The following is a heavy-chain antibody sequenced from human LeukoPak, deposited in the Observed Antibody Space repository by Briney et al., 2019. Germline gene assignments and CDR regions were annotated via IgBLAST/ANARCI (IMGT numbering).Heavy chain of an antibody. CDR2: ISNSAGST. CDR3: AKDLLAGYTRGVFDP. Sequence: GGSLRLSCAASGFTFSSYWMHWVRQAPGKGLEWVSAISNSAGSTYYADSVKGRFTISRDNSKNTLYLQMNSLRAEDTAVYYCAKDLLAGYTRGVFDPWGQGTLVTVSS. J-gene: IGHJ5*02. V-gene: IGHV3-23*01. CDR1: GFTFSSYW. D-gene: IGHD3-10*01.